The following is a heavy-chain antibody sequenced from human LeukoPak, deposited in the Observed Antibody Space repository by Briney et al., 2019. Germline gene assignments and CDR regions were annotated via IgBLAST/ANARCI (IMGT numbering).Heavy chain of an antibody. V-gene: IGHV4-39*01. CDR1: GGSISSSSYY. CDR2: IYYSGST. CDR3: ARHKQQLIPFDY. Sequence: KSSETLSLTCTVSGGSISSSSYYWGWIRQPPGKGLEWIGSIYYSGSTYYNPSPKSRVTISVDTSKNQFSLKLSSVTAADTAVYYCARHKQQLIPFDYWGQGTLVTVSS. D-gene: IGHD6-13*01. J-gene: IGHJ4*02.